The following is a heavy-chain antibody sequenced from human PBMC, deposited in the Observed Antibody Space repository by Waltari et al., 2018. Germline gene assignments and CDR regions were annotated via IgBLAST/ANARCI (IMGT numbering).Heavy chain of an antibody. CDR2: INWNSGTI. J-gene: IGHJ4*02. D-gene: IGHD2-2*01. V-gene: IGHV3-9*01. CDR1: GFTFDNYA. Sequence: EVQLVESGGGLVQPGRSLRLSWAASGFTFDNYAIHWVRQAPGKGLEWVSGINWNSGTIDYADSVKGRFTISRDNAKNSLYLQMNSLRPEDTALYYCAKDWGDNMLAMFDYWGQGTLVTVSS. CDR3: AKDWGDNMLAMFDY.